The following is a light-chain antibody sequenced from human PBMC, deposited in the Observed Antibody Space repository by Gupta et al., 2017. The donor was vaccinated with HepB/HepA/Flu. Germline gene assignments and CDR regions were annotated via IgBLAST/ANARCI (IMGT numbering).Light chain of an antibody. Sequence: SVLTQPPSGSAAPGQKATIACSGGSSNIGNNYVSWCQQLPGTAPKLLVYENNKRATGIPDRFSGSKSGTSATLGITELQTGDEADYYCGTRDSSQSAGVFGGGTKLTVL. CDR3: GTRDSSQSAGV. CDR1: SSNIGNNY. V-gene: IGLV1-51*02. CDR2: ENN. J-gene: IGLJ2*01.